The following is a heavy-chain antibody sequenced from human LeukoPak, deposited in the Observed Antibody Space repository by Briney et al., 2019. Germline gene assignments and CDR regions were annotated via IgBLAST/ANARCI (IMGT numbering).Heavy chain of an antibody. CDR2: IHYSGGIT. CDR1: GGSISSYY. CDR3: ARVSLVRGAPDYYFDY. Sequence: SETLSLTCTVSGGSISSYYWSWIRQPPGKGLEWIGYIHYSGGITYYNPSLKSRVTISVDTSKNQFSLSLSSVTAADTAVYYCARVSLVRGAPDYYFDYWGQGTLVTVSS. D-gene: IGHD3-10*01. V-gene: IGHV4-59*12. J-gene: IGHJ4*02.